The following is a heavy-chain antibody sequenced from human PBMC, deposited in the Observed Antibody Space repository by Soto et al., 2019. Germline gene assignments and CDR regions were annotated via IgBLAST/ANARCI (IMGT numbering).Heavy chain of an antibody. CDR1: GGTFNKYG. CDR3: ARQFDYDTSGYYYAY. D-gene: IGHD3-22*01. CDR2: IIPLFGTA. J-gene: IGHJ4*02. V-gene: IGHV1-69*13. Sequence: VASVKVSCKASGGTFNKYGIDWVRQAPGQGLEWMGGIIPLFGTANYAQKFQGRVTISADEVTSTVYMELRSLRSEDTGVYYCARQFDYDTSGYYYAYWGQGALVTVSS.